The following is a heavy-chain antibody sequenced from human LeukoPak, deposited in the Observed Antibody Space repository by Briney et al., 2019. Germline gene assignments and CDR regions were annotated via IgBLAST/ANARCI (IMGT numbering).Heavy chain of an antibody. CDR2: ISSSNGYI. V-gene: IGHV3-21*04. D-gene: IGHD2-8*01. CDR1: GFTFSSYS. CDR3: AKWGIVLMVYALGYFDL. J-gene: IGHJ2*01. Sequence: PGGSLRLSCAASGFTFSSYSMHWVRQAPGKGLEWVSFISSSNGYIYYADSVKGRFTISRDNAKNSLYPQMNSLRAEDTAVYYCAKWGIVLMVYALGYFDLWGRGTLVTVSS.